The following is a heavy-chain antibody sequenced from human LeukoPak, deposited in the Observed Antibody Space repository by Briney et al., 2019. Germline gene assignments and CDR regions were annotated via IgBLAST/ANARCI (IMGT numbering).Heavy chain of an antibody. Sequence: PGRSLRLSCAASGFTFSSYSMNWVRQAPGKGLEWVSSISSSSSYIYYADSVKGRFTISRDNAKNSLYLQMNSLRAEDTAVYYCARGGGIAVAGLDYWGQGTLVTVPS. D-gene: IGHD6-19*01. V-gene: IGHV3-21*01. J-gene: IGHJ4*02. CDR3: ARGGGIAVAGLDY. CDR1: GFTFSSYS. CDR2: ISSSSSYI.